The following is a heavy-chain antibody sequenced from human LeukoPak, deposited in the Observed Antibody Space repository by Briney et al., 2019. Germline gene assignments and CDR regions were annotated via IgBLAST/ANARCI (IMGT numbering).Heavy chain of an antibody. Sequence: SETLSLTCTVSGGSISSSNFYWGWIRQPPGKGLEWIGYIYHSGSTYYNPSLKSRVTISVDRSKNQFSLNLTSVTAADTAVYYCARGGAMGFFDYWGQGTLVTVSS. D-gene: IGHD4-17*01. CDR2: IYHSGST. J-gene: IGHJ4*02. CDR3: ARGGAMGFFDY. CDR1: GGSISSSNFY. V-gene: IGHV4-39*07.